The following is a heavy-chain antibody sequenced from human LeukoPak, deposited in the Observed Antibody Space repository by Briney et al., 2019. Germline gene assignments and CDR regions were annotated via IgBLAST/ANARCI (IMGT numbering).Heavy chain of an antibody. J-gene: IGHJ4*02. CDR3: ARRGTYYDYVWGSYRYHFDY. CDR2: IYHSGDA. V-gene: IGHV4-30-2*01. D-gene: IGHD3-16*02. CDR1: GNSFSHGGYY. Sequence: SQTLSLTCTVSGNSFSHGGYYWNWLRQPPGKGLEWIGYIYHSGDAHYNPSLKSRVTISVDTSKNQFSLKLSSVTAADTAVYYCARRGTYYDYVWGSYRYHFDYWGQGTLVTVSS.